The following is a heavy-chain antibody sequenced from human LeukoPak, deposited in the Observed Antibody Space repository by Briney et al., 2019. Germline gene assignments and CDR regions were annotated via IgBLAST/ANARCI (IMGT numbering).Heavy chain of an antibody. J-gene: IGHJ6*02. CDR1: GYRFTSYW. CDR2: IYPADSDT. Sequence: TGESPRTSLQGSGYRFTSYWIGWVRQIPGKGLGWVGVIYPADSDTRYSPSFQGQVTISADQSISTAYLQWSSLKPSDTAMYYCARLAGTRLGYYYSYGMDVWGQGTTVTVSS. V-gene: IGHV5-51*01. D-gene: IGHD6-13*01. CDR3: ARLAGTRLGYYYSYGMDV.